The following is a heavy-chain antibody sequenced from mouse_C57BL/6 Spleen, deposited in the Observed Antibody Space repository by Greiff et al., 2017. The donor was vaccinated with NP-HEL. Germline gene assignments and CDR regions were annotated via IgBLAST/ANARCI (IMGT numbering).Heavy chain of an antibody. CDR3: ARSGGDAWYFDV. Sequence: QVHVKQPGAELVRPGSSVKLSCKASGYTFTSYWMHWVKQRPIQGLEWIGNIDPSDSETHYNQKFKDKATLTVDKSSSTAYMQLSSLTSEDSAVYYCARSGGDAWYFDVWGTGTTVTVSS. CDR1: GYTFTSYW. D-gene: IGHD1-3*01. CDR2: IDPSDSET. V-gene: IGHV1-52*01. J-gene: IGHJ1*03.